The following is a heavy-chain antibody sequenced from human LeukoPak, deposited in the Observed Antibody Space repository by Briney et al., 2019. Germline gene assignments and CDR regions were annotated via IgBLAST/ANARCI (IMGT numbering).Heavy chain of an antibody. CDR1: GDTFINYA. Sequence: SVKVSCKASGDTFINYAVSWVRQAPGQGLEWMGGIIPIFGTANYAQKFQGRVTITADESTSTAYMELSSLRSEDTAVYYCAREWGGGKEFDYWGQGTLVTVSS. CDR3: AREWGGGKEFDY. J-gene: IGHJ4*02. CDR2: IIPIFGTA. D-gene: IGHD3-16*01. V-gene: IGHV1-69*01.